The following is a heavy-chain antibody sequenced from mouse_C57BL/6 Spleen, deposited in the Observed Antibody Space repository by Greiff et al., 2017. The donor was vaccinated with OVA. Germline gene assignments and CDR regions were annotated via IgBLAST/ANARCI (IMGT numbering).Heavy chain of an antibody. D-gene: IGHD2-10*02. CDR2: INPYNGDT. J-gene: IGHJ2*01. CDR1: GYSFTGYF. Sequence: VQLQQSGPELVKPGDSVKISCKASGYSFTGYFMNWVMQSHGKSLEWIGRINPYNGDTFYNQKFKGKATLTVDKSSSTAHMELRSLTSEDSAVYYCARWYGNYVLDYWGQGTTLTVSS. CDR3: ARWYGNYVLDY. V-gene: IGHV1-20*01.